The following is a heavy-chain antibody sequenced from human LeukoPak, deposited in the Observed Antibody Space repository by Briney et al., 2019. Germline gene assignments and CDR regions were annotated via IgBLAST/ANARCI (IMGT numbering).Heavy chain of an antibody. CDR1: GYTFTSYG. Sequence: SVKVSCKASGYTFTSYGISWVRQAPGQGLEWMGGIIPIFGTANYAQKFQGRVTITTDESTSTAYMELSSLRSEDTAVYYCARRAAGENWFDPWGQGTLVTVSS. CDR3: ARRAAGENWFDP. D-gene: IGHD6-13*01. V-gene: IGHV1-69*05. CDR2: IIPIFGTA. J-gene: IGHJ5*02.